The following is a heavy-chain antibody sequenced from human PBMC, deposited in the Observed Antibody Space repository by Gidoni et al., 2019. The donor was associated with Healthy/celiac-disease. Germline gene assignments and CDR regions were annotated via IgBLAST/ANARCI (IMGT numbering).Heavy chain of an antibody. J-gene: IGHJ5*02. CDR1: GGSISSYY. D-gene: IGHD6-6*01. CDR2: IYYSGST. CDR3: AGSSSIAARPSWFDP. V-gene: IGHV4-59*01. Sequence: QVQLQESGPGLVTPSETLSLTCTVPGGSISSYYWSWIRQPPGKGLEWIGYIYYSGSTNYNPSLKSRVTISVDTSKNQFSLKLSSVTAADTAVYYCAGSSSIAARPSWFDPWGQGTLVTVSS.